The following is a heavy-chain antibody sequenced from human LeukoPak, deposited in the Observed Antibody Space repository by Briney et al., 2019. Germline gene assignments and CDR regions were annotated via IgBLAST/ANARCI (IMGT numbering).Heavy chain of an antibody. V-gene: IGHV3-23*01. D-gene: IGHD5-24*01. J-gene: IGHJ4*02. Sequence: GGSLRLSCAASGFTFSSYAMSWVRQAPGKGLEWVSAISGSGGSTYYADSVKGRFTISRDNSENTLYLQMNSLRAEDTAVYYCAKGPGGYKLLFFDYWGQGTLVTVSS. CDR1: GFTFSSYA. CDR2: ISGSGGST. CDR3: AKGPGGYKLLFFDY.